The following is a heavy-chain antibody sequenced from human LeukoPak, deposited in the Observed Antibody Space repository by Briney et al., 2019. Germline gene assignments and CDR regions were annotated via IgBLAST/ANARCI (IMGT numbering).Heavy chain of an antibody. CDR1: GFTFDVYA. CDR2: ISWNSGSI. V-gene: IGHV3-9*01. Sequence: HPGRSLRLSCAASGFTFDVYAMHWVRQAPGKGLEWVSGISWNSGSIGYADSVKGRFAISRDNAKNSLYLQMNSLRAEDTALYYCAKEYIMVRGVTAYYYGMDVWGQGTTVTVSS. J-gene: IGHJ6*02. D-gene: IGHD3-10*01. CDR3: AKEYIMVRGVTAYYYGMDV.